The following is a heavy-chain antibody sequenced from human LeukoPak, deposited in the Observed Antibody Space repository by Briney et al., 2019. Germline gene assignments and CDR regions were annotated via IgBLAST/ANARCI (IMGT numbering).Heavy chain of an antibody. CDR2: IIPIFGTA. D-gene: IGHD3-22*01. Sequence: SVKVSCKASGGTFSIYAISWVRQAPGQGLEWMGGIIPIFGTANYAQKFQGRVTITADESTSTAYMDLSSLRSEDTAVYYCARGDSSGFIDYWGQGTLVTVSS. V-gene: IGHV1-69*13. CDR3: ARGDSSGFIDY. J-gene: IGHJ4*02. CDR1: GGTFSIYA.